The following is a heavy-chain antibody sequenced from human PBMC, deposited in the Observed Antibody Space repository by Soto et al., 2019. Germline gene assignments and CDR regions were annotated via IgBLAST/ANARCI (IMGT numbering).Heavy chain of an antibody. CDR1: GGTFSSYA. CDR2: IIRIFGTA. V-gene: IGHV1-69*13. Sequence: GASVKVSCKASGGTFSSYAISWVRQAPGQGLEWMGGIIRIFGTANYAQKFQGRVTITADESTSTAYMELSSLRSGDTAVYYCARGFWGGNDVGYYYYGMDGWGQGTTVIVSS. CDR3: ARGFWGGNDVGYYYYGMDG. D-gene: IGHD3-3*01. J-gene: IGHJ6*02.